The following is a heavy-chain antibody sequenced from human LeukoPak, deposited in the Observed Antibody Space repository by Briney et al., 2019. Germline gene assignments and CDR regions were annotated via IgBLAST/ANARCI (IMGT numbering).Heavy chain of an antibody. Sequence: GVLRLSCAASGFTFSDYYMSWIRQAPGKGLEWVSSISSSTSYIYYADSVKGRFTISRDNAKNSLYLQMNSLRAEDTAVYYCARDIPWYSSSRGNWFDPWGQGTLVTVSS. V-gene: IGHV3-11*06. CDR1: GFTFSDYY. D-gene: IGHD6-6*01. J-gene: IGHJ5*02. CDR2: ISSSTSYI. CDR3: ARDIPWYSSSRGNWFDP.